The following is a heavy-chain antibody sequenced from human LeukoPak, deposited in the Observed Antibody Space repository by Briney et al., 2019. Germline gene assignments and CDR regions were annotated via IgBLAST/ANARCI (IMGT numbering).Heavy chain of an antibody. CDR3: ARDVREGSGYSADY. V-gene: IGHV1-46*01. Sequence: ASVKVSCKASGYTFTTYSMHWVRQAPGQGLEWMGITNPSGGHTAYAQKFLGRATVTSDTSTSTVYMELSSLRSADTAVYYCARDVREGSGYSADYWGQGTLVTVSS. CDR1: GYTFTTYS. J-gene: IGHJ4*02. D-gene: IGHD3-22*01. CDR2: TNPSGGHT.